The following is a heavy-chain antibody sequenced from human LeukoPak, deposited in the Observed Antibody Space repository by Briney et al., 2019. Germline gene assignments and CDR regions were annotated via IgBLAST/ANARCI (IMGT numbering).Heavy chain of an antibody. J-gene: IGHJ6*03. CDR3: ARWSTRDYYMDV. CDR2: ISYDGSNK. D-gene: IGHD2-2*01. Sequence: GGSLRLSCAASGSTFNRNAISWVRQAPGKGLEWVAVISYDGSNKYYADSVKGRFTISRDNSKNTLYLQMNSLRAEDTAVYYCARWSTRDYYMDVWGKGTTVTVSS. CDR1: GSTFNRNA. V-gene: IGHV3-30*01.